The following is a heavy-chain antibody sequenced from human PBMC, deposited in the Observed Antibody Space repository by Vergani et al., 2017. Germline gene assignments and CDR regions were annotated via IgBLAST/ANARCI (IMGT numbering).Heavy chain of an antibody. CDR2: ISGPGLST. V-gene: IGHV3-23*01. J-gene: IGHJ3*02. CDR3: ARLWVWGYCSSTSCYPRGAFDI. CDR1: GFTFSNSA. D-gene: IGHD2-2*01. Sequence: EVHLLESGGGLVQSGGSLRLSCAASGFTFSNSAVSWVRQAPGRGLAWVSGISGPGLSTYYADSVKGRFSISRDNSKNSLYLQMNSLRAEDTAVYYCARLWVWGYCSSTSCYPRGAFDIWGQGTMVTVSS.